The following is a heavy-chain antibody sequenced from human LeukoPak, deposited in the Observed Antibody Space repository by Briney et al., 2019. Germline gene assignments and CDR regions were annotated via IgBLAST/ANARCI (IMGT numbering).Heavy chain of an antibody. CDR3: AKDHGSSDWYYFDY. V-gene: IGHV3-30*02. D-gene: IGHD6-13*01. CDR1: GFTFSSYA. J-gene: IGHJ4*02. Sequence: PGGSLRPSCAASGFTFSSYAMHWVRQAPGKGLEWVAFIHYDGSNNYYADSVKSRFTISRDNSKNTLYLQMNTLRADDTAVYYCAKDHGSSDWYYFDYWGQGTLVTVSS. CDR2: IHYDGSNN.